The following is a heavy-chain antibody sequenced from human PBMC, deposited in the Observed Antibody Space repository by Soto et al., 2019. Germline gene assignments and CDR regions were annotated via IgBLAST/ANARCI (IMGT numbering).Heavy chain of an antibody. V-gene: IGHV3-43*01. CDR1: GFTFDDYT. J-gene: IGHJ6*02. D-gene: IGHD1-1*01. Sequence: GGSLRLSCAASGFTFDDYTMHWVRQAPGKGLEWVSLISWDGGSTYYADSVKGRFTISRDNSKNSLYLQMNSLRTEDTALYYCAKVLNGNPQTWNDECCGMDVWGQGTRVA. CDR2: ISWDGGST. CDR3: AKVLNGNPQTWNDECCGMDV.